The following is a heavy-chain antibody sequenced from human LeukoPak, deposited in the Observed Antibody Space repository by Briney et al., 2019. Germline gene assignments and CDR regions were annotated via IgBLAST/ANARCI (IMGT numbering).Heavy chain of an antibody. CDR2: IYWNDDK. CDR3: AHSTPYYYGSGSYYRLLYYFDY. V-gene: IGHV2-5*01. J-gene: IGHJ4*02. CDR1: GFSLSTSGVA. D-gene: IGHD3-10*01. Sequence: SGPTLVKPTQTLTLTCTFSGFSLSTSGVAVGWIRQPPGKALEWLALIYWNDDKRYSPSLKSRLTITKDTSTNQVVLTMTNMDPVDTATYYWAHSTPYYYGSGSYYRLLYYFDYWGQGTLVTVSS.